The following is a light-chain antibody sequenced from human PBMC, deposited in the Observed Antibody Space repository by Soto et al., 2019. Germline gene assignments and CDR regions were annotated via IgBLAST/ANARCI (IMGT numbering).Light chain of an antibody. J-gene: IGLJ1*01. CDR3: SSHAGSSVV. V-gene: IGLV2-11*01. CDR2: DVT. CDR1: SSDVGGYNY. Sequence: QSALTQPRSVSGSPGQSVTISCTGTSSDVGGYNYVSWYQQHPGKAPKLMIYDVTTRPSGVPDRFSGSKSGNTASLTISGLQAEDEADYYCSSHAGSSVVFGTGPKVTVL.